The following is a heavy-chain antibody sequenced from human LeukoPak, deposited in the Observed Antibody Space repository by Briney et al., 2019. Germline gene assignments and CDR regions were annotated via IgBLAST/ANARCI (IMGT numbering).Heavy chain of an antibody. J-gene: IGHJ1*01. CDR1: GFTFSSYG. CDR2: IRYDGSNK. Sequence: PGGSLRLSCAASGFTFSSYGMHWVRQAPGKGLEWVAFIRYDGSNKYYADSVKGRFTISRDNSKNTLYLQMNSLRAEDTAVYYCARAEGRPVIILAEYFQHWGQGTLVTVSS. CDR3: ARAEGRPVIILAEYFQH. D-gene: IGHD3-3*01. V-gene: IGHV3-30*02.